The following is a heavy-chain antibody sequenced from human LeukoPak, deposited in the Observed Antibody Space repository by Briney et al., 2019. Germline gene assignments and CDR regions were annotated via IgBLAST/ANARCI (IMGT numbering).Heavy chain of an antibody. CDR1: GGSISSYY. V-gene: IGHV4-59*08. Sequence: NPSETLSLTCTVSGGSISSYYWSWIRQPPGKGLEWIGYIYYSGSTNYNPSLKSRVTISVDTSKNQFSLKLSSVTAADTAVYYCAGNNVLLWFGELLAWGQGTTVTVSS. CDR3: AGNNVLLWFGELLA. D-gene: IGHD3-10*01. J-gene: IGHJ6*02. CDR2: IYYSGST.